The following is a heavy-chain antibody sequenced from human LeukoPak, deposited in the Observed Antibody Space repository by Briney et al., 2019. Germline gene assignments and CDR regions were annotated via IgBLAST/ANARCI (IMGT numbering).Heavy chain of an antibody. CDR1: GFSFSTYA. CDR3: ARGNYDFWSGYLYYFDY. CDR2: ISSGSTYI. V-gene: IGHV3-21*01. Sequence: GGSLRLSCAASGFSFSTYAINWVRQAPGKGLEWVSSISSGSTYIYYADSVKGRFTISRDDAKNSLWLQMNSLRAEDTSVYYCARGNYDFWSGYLYYFDYWGQGTLVTVSS. D-gene: IGHD3-3*01. J-gene: IGHJ4*02.